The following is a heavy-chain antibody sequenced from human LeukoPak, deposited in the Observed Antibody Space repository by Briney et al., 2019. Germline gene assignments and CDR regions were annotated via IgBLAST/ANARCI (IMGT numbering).Heavy chain of an antibody. Sequence: ASAKVSCKASGYTFTSYGISWVRQAPGQGLEWMGWISAYNGNTNYAQKLQGRVTMTTDTSTSTAYMELRSLRSDDTAVYYCARADCSGGSCVLGNWFDPWGQGTLVTVSS. CDR1: GYTFTSYG. CDR2: ISAYNGNT. V-gene: IGHV1-18*01. D-gene: IGHD2-15*01. CDR3: ARADCSGGSCVLGNWFDP. J-gene: IGHJ5*02.